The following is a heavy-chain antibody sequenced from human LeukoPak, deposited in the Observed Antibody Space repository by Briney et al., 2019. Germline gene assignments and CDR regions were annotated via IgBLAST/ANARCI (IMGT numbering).Heavy chain of an antibody. CDR2: IYTSGST. CDR1: GGSISSYY. Sequence: PSETLSLTCTVSGGSISSYYWSWIRQPAGKGLEWIGRIYTSGSTNYNPSLKSRVTMSVDTSKNQFSLKLSSVTAADTAVYYCAGSIFGVVITPHYYMDVWGKGTTVTVSS. CDR3: AGSIFGVVITPHYYMDV. J-gene: IGHJ6*03. D-gene: IGHD3-3*01. V-gene: IGHV4-4*07.